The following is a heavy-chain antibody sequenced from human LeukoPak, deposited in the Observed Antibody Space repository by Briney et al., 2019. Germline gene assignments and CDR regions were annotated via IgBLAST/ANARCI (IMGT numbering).Heavy chain of an antibody. V-gene: IGHV3-53*01. CDR1: RFTVSSNY. CDR3: ARGTPQMIVPIY. Sequence: PGGSLRLSCAASRFTVSSNYMSWVRQAPGKGLEWVSVIYSGGSTYYADSVKGRFTISRDNSKNTLYLQMNSLRVEDTAVYYCARGTPQMIVPIYWGQGTLVTVSS. CDR2: IYSGGST. J-gene: IGHJ4*02. D-gene: IGHD3-22*01.